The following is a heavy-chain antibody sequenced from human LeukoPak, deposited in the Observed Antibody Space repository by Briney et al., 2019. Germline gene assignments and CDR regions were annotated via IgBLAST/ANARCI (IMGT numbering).Heavy chain of an antibody. Sequence: GESLKISCKASGYSFTTYWIGWVRQMPGKGLEGMGIIYPGDSDARYNPSFQGQVTISVDTSITTAHLQWSSLKASDTAIYYCAISLGLSDTYWDFWGQGTLVTVTS. CDR1: GYSFTTYW. D-gene: IGHD2-8*02. CDR3: AISLGLSDTYWDF. CDR2: IYPGDSDA. J-gene: IGHJ4*02. V-gene: IGHV5-51*01.